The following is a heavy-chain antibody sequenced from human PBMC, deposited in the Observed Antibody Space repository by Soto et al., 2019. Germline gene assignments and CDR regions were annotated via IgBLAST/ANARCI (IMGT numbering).Heavy chain of an antibody. J-gene: IGHJ4*02. CDR3: GRLVGNSWIDY. CDR1: GYTFASYA. CDR2: ISAYNGNT. Sequence: ASVKVSWKASGYTFASYAISWLRQAPGQGLEWMGWISAYNGNTNYAQKLQGRVTMTTDTSQNQFSLHLTSVTPEDTAVYYCGRLVGNSWIDYWGQGTLVTVSS. D-gene: IGHD6-13*01. V-gene: IGHV1-18*01.